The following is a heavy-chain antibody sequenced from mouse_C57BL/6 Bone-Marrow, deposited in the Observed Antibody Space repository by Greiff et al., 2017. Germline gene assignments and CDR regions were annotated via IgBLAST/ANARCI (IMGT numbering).Heavy chain of an antibody. CDR2: ISYDGSN. Sequence: ESGPGLVKPSQSLSLTCSVTGYSITSGYYWNWIRQFPGNKLEWMGYISYDGSNNYNPSLKNRISITRDTSKNQFFLKLNSVTTEDTATYYCAHYSGSSYAMDYWGQETSVTVSP. D-gene: IGHD1-1*01. J-gene: IGHJ4*01. CDR3: AHYSGSSYAMDY. V-gene: IGHV3-6*01. CDR1: GYSITSGYY.